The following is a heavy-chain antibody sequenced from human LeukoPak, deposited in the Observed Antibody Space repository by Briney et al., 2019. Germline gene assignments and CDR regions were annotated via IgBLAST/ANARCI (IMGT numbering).Heavy chain of an antibody. CDR1: GYTFTIYG. Sequence: ASVKVSCKPSGYTFTIYGISWVRQAPGQGLEWMGWISAYNGNTNYAQKLQGRVTMTTATSTSTAYMELRSLRSDDTAVYYCARIGVTDYYDSSGYRDYWGQGTLVTVSS. CDR2: ISAYNGNT. V-gene: IGHV1-18*01. D-gene: IGHD3-22*01. CDR3: ARIGVTDYYDSSGYRDY. J-gene: IGHJ4*02.